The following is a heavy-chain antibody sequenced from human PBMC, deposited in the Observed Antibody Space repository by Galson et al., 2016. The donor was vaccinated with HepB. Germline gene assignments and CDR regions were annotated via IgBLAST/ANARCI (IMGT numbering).Heavy chain of an antibody. Sequence: LRLSCAASGFTFNTYGLHWVRQAPGKGLEWVALIWFDGSNKYYADSVKGRFSVSRDNSKNTLHLQMNSLRAEDTAVYYCARGNYGDYSFDYWGQGTLVTVSS. V-gene: IGHV3-33*01. CDR2: IWFDGSNK. CDR1: GFTFNTYG. D-gene: IGHD4-17*01. CDR3: ARGNYGDYSFDY. J-gene: IGHJ4*02.